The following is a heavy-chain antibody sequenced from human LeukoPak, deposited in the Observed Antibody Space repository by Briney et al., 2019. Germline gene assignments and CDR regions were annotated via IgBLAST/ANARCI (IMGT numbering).Heavy chain of an antibody. Sequence: GGSLRLSCAASGFTFSNYPMQWVRQAPGRGLEWVTVISYDGSIKYYADSVKGRFTISRDNSKNTVYLQMHSLRDEDTAVYYCAKGGEMATIEESDYWGQGTLVTVSS. J-gene: IGHJ4*02. V-gene: IGHV3-30*18. CDR3: AKGGEMATIEESDY. CDR1: GFTFSNYP. D-gene: IGHD5-24*01. CDR2: ISYDGSIK.